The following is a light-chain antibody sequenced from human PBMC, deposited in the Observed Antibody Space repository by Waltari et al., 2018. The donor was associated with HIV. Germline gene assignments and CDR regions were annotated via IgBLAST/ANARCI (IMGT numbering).Light chain of an antibody. CDR2: EGS. Sequence: QSALTQPASVSGSPGQSITISSTGTSSDVGSYNLVSWYQQHPGKAPKLMIYEGSKRPSGVSNRVAGSNVGNTASLTISGLQAGDEADYYCCSYAGSSTYVFGTGTKVTVL. J-gene: IGLJ1*01. CDR1: SSDVGSYNL. CDR3: CSYAGSSTYV. V-gene: IGLV2-23*01.